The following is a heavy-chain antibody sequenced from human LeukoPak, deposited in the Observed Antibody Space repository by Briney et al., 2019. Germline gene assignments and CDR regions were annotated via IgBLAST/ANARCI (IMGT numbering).Heavy chain of an antibody. J-gene: IGHJ4*02. Sequence: SETLSLTCTVSGGSVSSSYWSWIRQPPGKGLEWIGYFYYSGSTNYNPSLKSRVAISVDTSKNQFSLKLSSVTAADTAVYYCARINYYDSSGYFYDDYWGQGTLVTVSS. CDR3: ARINYYDSSGYFYDDY. V-gene: IGHV4-59*02. CDR1: GGSVSSSY. D-gene: IGHD3-22*01. CDR2: FYYSGST.